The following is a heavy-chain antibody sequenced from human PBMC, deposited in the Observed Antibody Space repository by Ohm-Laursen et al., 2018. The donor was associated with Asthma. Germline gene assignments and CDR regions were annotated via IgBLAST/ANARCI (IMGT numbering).Heavy chain of an antibody. CDR3: ARGREYSSSSGYYYYGMDV. J-gene: IGHJ6*02. Sequence: SQTLSLTCTVSGGPVSSGSYYWSWIRQPPGRGLEWIGYIYYSGSTNYNPSLKSRVTISVDTSKNQFSLKLSSVTAADTAVYYCARGREYSSSSGYYYYGMDVWGQGTTVTVSS. V-gene: IGHV4-61*01. CDR1: GGPVSSGSYY. D-gene: IGHD6-6*01. CDR2: IYYSGST.